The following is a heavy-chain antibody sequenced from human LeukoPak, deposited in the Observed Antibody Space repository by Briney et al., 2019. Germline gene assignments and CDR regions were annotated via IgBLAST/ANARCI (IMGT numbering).Heavy chain of an antibody. D-gene: IGHD5-12*01. J-gene: IGHJ4*02. CDR3: ARDREWLRSSHFDY. CDR2: IIPILGIA. V-gene: IGHV1-69*04. Sequence: GASVKVSCKASGGTFSSYAISWVRQAPGQGLEWMGRIIPILGIANYAQKFQGRVTITADKSTSTAYMELSSLRSEDTAVYYCARDREWLRSSHFDYWGQGTLVTVSS. CDR1: GGTFSSYA.